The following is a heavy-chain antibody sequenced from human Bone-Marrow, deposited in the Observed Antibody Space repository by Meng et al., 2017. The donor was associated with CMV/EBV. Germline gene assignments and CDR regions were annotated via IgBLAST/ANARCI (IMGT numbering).Heavy chain of an antibody. Sequence: QVQLQESGPGLVKPSQTLSLPCTVXXGSISSGDYYWSWIRQPPGKGLEWIGYIYYSGSTYYNPSLKSRVTISVDTSKNQFSLKLSSVTAADTAVYYCARDRVRKRKMTTVTRNWFDPWGQGTRVTVSS. CDR2: IYYSGST. D-gene: IGHD4-17*01. V-gene: IGHV4-30-4*08. J-gene: IGHJ5*02. CDR3: ARDRVRKRKMTTVTRNWFDP. CDR1: XGSISSGDYY.